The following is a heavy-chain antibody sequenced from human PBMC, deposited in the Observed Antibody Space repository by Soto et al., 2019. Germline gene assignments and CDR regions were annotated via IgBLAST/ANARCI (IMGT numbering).Heavy chain of an antibody. CDR2: IIPIFGTA. CDR1: GGTFSSYA. Sequence: GASVKVSWKASGGTFSSYAISWVRQAPGPGLEWMGGIIPIFGTANYAQKFQGRVTITADKSTSTAYMELSSLRSEDTAVYYCARACIVATIVEYYFDYWGQGTLVTVSS. D-gene: IGHD5-12*01. J-gene: IGHJ4*02. V-gene: IGHV1-69*06. CDR3: ARACIVATIVEYYFDY.